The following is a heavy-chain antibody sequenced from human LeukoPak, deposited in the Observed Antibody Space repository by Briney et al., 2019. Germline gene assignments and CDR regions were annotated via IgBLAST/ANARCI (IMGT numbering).Heavy chain of an antibody. Sequence: SETLSLTCTVPGGSISSGDYYWSWIRQPPGKGLEWIGYIYYSGSTYYNPSLKSRVTISVDTSKNQFSLKLSSVTAADTAVYYCARTYSSDHDAFDIWGQGTMVTVSS. CDR3: ARTYSSDHDAFDI. CDR1: GGSISSGDYY. D-gene: IGHD6-25*01. CDR2: IYYSGST. J-gene: IGHJ3*02. V-gene: IGHV4-30-4*01.